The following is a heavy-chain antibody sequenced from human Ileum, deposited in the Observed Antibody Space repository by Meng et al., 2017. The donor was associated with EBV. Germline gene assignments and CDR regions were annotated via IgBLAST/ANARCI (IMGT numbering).Heavy chain of an antibody. CDR3: ALFTRSWFDP. J-gene: IGHJ5*02. Sequence: QITLKESGPTLVKPXXXXTLTCTFSGFSLSTSEVGVGSIRQPPGKALEWLAVIYWDDDKRYSPSLKSRLTITKDTSKNQVVLTLTNMDPVDTATYYCALFTRSWFDPWGQGTLVTVSS. D-gene: IGHD2-2*01. V-gene: IGHV2-5*02. CDR2: IYWDDDK. CDR1: GFSLSTSEVG.